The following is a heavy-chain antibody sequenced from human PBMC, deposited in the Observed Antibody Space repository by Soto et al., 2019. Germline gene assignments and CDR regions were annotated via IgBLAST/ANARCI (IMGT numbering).Heavy chain of an antibody. D-gene: IGHD3-22*01. V-gene: IGHV1-2*04. Sequence: ASVKVSCKASGYTFTGYYMHWVRQAPGQGLEWMGWINPNSGGTNYAQKFQGWVTMTRDTSISTAYMELSRLRSDDTAVYYCVRDPYYYDSSGPLGYYYGMDVWGQGTTVTVSS. J-gene: IGHJ6*02. CDR2: INPNSGGT. CDR1: GYTFTGYY. CDR3: VRDPYYYDSSGPLGYYYGMDV.